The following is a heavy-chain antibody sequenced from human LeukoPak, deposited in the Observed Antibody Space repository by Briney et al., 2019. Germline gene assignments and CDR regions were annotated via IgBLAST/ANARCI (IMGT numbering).Heavy chain of an antibody. CDR2: IYYSGST. CDR1: GGSNSSNSYY. Sequence: PSETLSLTCTVSGGSNSSNSYYWGWIRQPPGKGLEWIGSIYYSGSTYYNPSLKSRVTISVDTSKNQLSLKLSSVTAADTAVYYCARRAGSGSTKVFDIWGQGTMVTVSS. V-gene: IGHV4-39*01. D-gene: IGHD3-10*01. J-gene: IGHJ3*02. CDR3: ARRAGSGSTKVFDI.